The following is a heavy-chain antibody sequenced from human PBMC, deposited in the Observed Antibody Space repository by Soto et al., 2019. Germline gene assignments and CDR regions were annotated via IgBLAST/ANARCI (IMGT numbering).Heavy chain of an antibody. D-gene: IGHD4-17*01. Sequence: NPSETLSLTCTVSRGSISSSNYYWGWIRQPPGKGLEWIASIYYRGSTFYNPSLRSRVTMSVDTSKSQFSLKLNSVTAADTALYYCASHSQTYGDFGYWGQGTLVTVSS. CDR3: ASHSQTYGDFGY. CDR1: RGSISSSNYY. CDR2: IYYRGST. V-gene: IGHV4-39*01. J-gene: IGHJ4*02.